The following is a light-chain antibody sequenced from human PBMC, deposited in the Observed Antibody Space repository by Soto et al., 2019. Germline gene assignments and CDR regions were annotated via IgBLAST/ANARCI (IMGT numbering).Light chain of an antibody. J-gene: IGKJ4*01. CDR1: QSISSW. V-gene: IGKV1-5*01. CDR3: QQYNSYSLT. Sequence: DIQMTQSPSTLSASVGDRVTITCRASQSISSWLAWYQQKPGKAPKLLLYDASSLEVGVPSRFSGSGSGTEFTLTISNLQPDDFATYHCQQYNSYSLTFGGGTKVEIK. CDR2: DAS.